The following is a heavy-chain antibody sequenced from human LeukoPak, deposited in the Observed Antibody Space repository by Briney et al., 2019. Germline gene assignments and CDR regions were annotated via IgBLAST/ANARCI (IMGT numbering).Heavy chain of an antibody. J-gene: IGHJ2*01. V-gene: IGHV3-23*01. CDR2: IRSDDIRT. D-gene: IGHD2-21*01. CDR1: GFTFTNYA. Sequence: GGSLRLSCAASGFTFTNYAVAWVHQAPGQGLEWVSVIRSDDIRTNYADSVKGRFTISRDSSKNILFLQMNSLRAEDTAVYYCTVILNWYFDLWGRGTMVTVSS. CDR3: TVILNWYFDL.